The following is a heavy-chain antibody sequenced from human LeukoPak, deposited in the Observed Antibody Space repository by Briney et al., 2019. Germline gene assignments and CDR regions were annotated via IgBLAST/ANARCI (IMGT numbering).Heavy chain of an antibody. CDR1: GFTVSSNY. V-gene: IGHV3-53*01. Sequence: PGGSLRLSCAASGFTVSSNYMSWVRQAPGKGLEWVSVIYSGGSTYYADTVKGRFTISRDNSKNTLYLQMNSLRAEDTAVYYCARGLAGTDYYYYMDVWRKGTTDTVSS. J-gene: IGHJ6*03. CDR3: ARGLAGTDYYYYMDV. CDR2: IYSGGST. D-gene: IGHD6-13*01.